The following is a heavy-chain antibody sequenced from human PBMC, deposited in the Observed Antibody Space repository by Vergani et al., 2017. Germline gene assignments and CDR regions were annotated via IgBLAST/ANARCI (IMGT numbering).Heavy chain of an antibody. J-gene: IGHJ4*02. D-gene: IGHD3-9*01. CDR2: TSYDGGNK. CDR1: GFTFSSYA. Sequence: QVQLVESGGGVVQPGRSLRLSCAASGFTFSSYAMHWVRQAPGKGLEWVAVTSYDGGNKYYADSVKGRFTISRDNSKNTLYLQMNSLRAEDTAVYYCAIGSDSYDIWTGFFGGLDYWGQGTLVPVSS. CDR3: AIGSDSYDIWTGFFGGLDY. V-gene: IGHV3-30*04.